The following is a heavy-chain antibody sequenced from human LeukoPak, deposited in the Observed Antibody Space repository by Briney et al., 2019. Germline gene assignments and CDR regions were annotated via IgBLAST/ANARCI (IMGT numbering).Heavy chain of an antibody. D-gene: IGHD6-13*01. J-gene: IGHJ4*02. CDR2: VNPVSGGT. CDR1: GYTFNGYF. Sequence: ASVKVSCKTSGYTFNGYFVHWVRQAPGQGLEWMGWVNPVSGGTDYAQKFQGRVTMTRDTSASTAYMELSGLTSGDTAVYYCARDPAEEAVGIDYWGQGTLVSVSS. CDR3: ARDPAEEAVGIDY. V-gene: IGHV1-2*02.